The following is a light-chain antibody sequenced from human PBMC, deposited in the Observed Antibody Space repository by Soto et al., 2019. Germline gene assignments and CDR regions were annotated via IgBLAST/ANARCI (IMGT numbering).Light chain of an antibody. J-gene: IGKJ1*01. CDR2: GAS. Sequence: EIVMTQSPATLSVSPGERATLSCRASQSVYSNLAWYQQKPGQAPRLLIYGASTRVTGTPARFSGSGSGTEFTLTISSLQSEDFAVYYCQQYNNWPPWTFGQGTKVEIK. V-gene: IGKV3-15*01. CDR3: QQYNNWPPWT. CDR1: QSVYSN.